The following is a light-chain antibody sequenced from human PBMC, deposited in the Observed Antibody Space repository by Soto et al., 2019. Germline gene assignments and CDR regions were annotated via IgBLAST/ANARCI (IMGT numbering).Light chain of an antibody. CDR2: GAS. CDR1: QSVSSSY. J-gene: IGKJ2*01. CDR3: HQYGSSLPMYT. Sequence: EIVLTQSPGTLSLSPGERATLSCRASQSVSSSYLAWYQQKPGEAPRLLIYGASSRATGIPDRFSGSGSGTYFTITISRLEPEDFAVYYCHQYGSSLPMYTFGQGTKLEIK. V-gene: IGKV3-20*01.